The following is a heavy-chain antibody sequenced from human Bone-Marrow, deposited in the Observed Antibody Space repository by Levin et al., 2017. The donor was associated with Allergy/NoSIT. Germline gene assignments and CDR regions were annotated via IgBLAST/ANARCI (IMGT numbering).Heavy chain of an antibody. D-gene: IGHD5-24*01. CDR1: GGSITSGGYH. CDR2: ISYRGST. V-gene: IGHV4-31*03. CDR3: AREDGYVFDY. J-gene: IGHJ4*02. Sequence: NPSETLSLTCTVSGGSITSGGYHWSWIRQHPGTDLEWIGYISYRGSTYYNPSLKSRVTLSIDTSKTQFSLKLNSLTAADTAVYFCAREDGYVFDYWGQGTLVTVSS.